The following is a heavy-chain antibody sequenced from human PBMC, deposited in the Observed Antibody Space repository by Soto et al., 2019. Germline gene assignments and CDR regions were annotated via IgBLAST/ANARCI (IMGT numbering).Heavy chain of an antibody. J-gene: IGHJ4*02. D-gene: IGHD2-15*01. V-gene: IGHV4-31*03. Sequence: QVQLQESGPGLVKPSQTLSLTCTVSGGSMNSGGYCWSWIRQHPGEGLEWIGCISYGGTTSYNPSRXSXXIISVDTSKHQFSLKLTSVTAAATAVYYCSRGILVWGQGTLITVSS. CDR1: GGSMNSGGYC. CDR2: ISYGGTT. CDR3: SRGILV.